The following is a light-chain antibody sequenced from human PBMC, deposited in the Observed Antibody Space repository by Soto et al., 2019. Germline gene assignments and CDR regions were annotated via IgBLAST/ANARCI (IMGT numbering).Light chain of an antibody. CDR3: QQYGSSPLIT. CDR2: GAS. V-gene: IGKV3-20*01. Sequence: EIVLTQSPSTLSLSPGERATLSCRASQSVISTYLAWYQQKPGQAPRLLIYGASSSATCIPDRFSGSGSGTDFPLTIRRLETEAFAVYHCQQYGSSPLITFGQGTRLEI. J-gene: IGKJ5*01. CDR1: QSVISTY.